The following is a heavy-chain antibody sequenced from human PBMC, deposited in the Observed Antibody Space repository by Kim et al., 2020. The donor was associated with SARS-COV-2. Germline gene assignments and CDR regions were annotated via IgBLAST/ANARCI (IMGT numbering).Heavy chain of an antibody. D-gene: IGHD3-9*01. CDR1: GLTFSSYA. CDR2: IYSGGSSK. Sequence: GGSLRLSCAASGLTFSSYAMSWVRQAPGKGLEWVAAIYSGGSSKYYADSVKGRFTISRDNSKNTLYLQMTSLRAEDTAVYYCAKGPLLRYFDNNFDYWGQGTLVTVSS. V-gene: IGHV3-23*03. CDR3: AKGPLLRYFDNNFDY. J-gene: IGHJ4*02.